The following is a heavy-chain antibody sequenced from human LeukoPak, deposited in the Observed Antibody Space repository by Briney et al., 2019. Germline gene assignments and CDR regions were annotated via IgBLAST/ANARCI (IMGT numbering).Heavy chain of an antibody. D-gene: IGHD1-14*01. CDR2: ISNDGSGE. CDR3: AKDRTATKYLFHY. J-gene: IGHJ4*02. V-gene: IGHV3-30*18. Sequence: GGSLRLSCVASGFTFSNYGMHWVRQAPRKGLECVAVISNDGSGEYYADSVKGRFTITRDNSKTTLYLQMNSLRIEDTAVYYCAKDRTATKYLFHYWGQGTLVTVSS. CDR1: GFTFSNYG.